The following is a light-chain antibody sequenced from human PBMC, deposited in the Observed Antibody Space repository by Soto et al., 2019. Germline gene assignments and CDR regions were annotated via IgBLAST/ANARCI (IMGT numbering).Light chain of an antibody. CDR3: QQYHTSSYT. CDR1: QSVDSSF. V-gene: IGKV3-20*01. J-gene: IGKJ2*01. Sequence: EIVLTQSPGTLSLSPGERATLSCRASQSVDSSFLAWYQQKPGQAPRLLIYGASNRASGISDRFSGSGSGTDFTLTISRLEPEDFAVYYCQQYHTSSYTFGQGTKLEIK. CDR2: GAS.